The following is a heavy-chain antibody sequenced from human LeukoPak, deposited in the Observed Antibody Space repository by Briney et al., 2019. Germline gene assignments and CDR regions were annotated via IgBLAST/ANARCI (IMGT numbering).Heavy chain of an antibody. V-gene: IGHV4-34*01. Sequence: PSETLSLTCAVYGGSFSGYYWSWIRRPPGKGLEWIGEINHSGSTNYNPSLKSRVTISVDTSKNQFSLKLSSVTAADTAVYYCARKGGLVSRGIKNWFDPWGQGTLVTVSS. CDR3: ARKGGLVSRGIKNWFDP. CDR1: GGSFSGYY. D-gene: IGHD1-26*01. CDR2: INHSGST. J-gene: IGHJ5*02.